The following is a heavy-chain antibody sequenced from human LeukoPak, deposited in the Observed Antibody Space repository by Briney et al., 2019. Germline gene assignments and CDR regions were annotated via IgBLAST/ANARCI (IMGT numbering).Heavy chain of an antibody. CDR1: GFTFRRHG. CDR3: AKDDGWLYYNH. Sequence: GGSLRLSCAASGFTFRRHGMDWVRQAPGKGLEWVSGISPGGEIPYYADSVKGRFTISRDNSKGTVSLQMHSLRDEDTATYYCAKDDGWLYYNHWGQGTLVTVSS. J-gene: IGHJ4*02. V-gene: IGHV3-23*01. CDR2: ISPGGEIP. D-gene: IGHD3-22*01.